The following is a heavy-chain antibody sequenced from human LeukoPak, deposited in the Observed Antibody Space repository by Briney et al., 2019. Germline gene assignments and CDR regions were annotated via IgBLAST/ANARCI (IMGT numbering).Heavy chain of an antibody. Sequence: PSQTLSLTCTVSGGSISSGDYYWSWIRQPPGKGLEWIGYIYYSGSTYYNPSLKSRVTISVDTSKNQFSLKLSSVTAADTAVYYYARETYSSSRYYYYYMDVWGKGTTVTVS. CDR2: IYYSGST. CDR1: GGSISSGDYY. D-gene: IGHD6-6*01. V-gene: IGHV4-30-4*08. CDR3: ARETYSSSRYYYYYMDV. J-gene: IGHJ6*03.